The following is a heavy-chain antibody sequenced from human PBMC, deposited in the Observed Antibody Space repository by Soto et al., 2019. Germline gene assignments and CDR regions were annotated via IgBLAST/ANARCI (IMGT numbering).Heavy chain of an antibody. CDR1: GFTFSGSA. D-gene: IGHD3-3*01. J-gene: IGHJ2*01. V-gene: IGHV3-73*01. CDR3: TRLGYDFQRVNYWYFDL. CDR2: IRSKANSYAT. Sequence: EVQLVESGGGLVQPGGSLKLSCAASGFTFSGSAMHWVRQASGKGLEWVDRIRSKANSYATAYAASVKGRFTISRDDSKNTAYLQMNSLKTEDTAVYYCTRLGYDFQRVNYWYFDLWGRGTLVTVSS.